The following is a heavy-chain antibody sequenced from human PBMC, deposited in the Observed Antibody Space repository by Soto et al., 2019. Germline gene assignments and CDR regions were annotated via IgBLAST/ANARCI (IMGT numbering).Heavy chain of an antibody. CDR3: AHSNRYGDYIIDY. CDR1: GFSLNTNGVS. D-gene: IGHD4-17*01. Sequence: QITLKESGPPLVKPTQTLTLTCTFSGFSLNTNGVSVGWVRQPPGKALEWLALIYWDDHKRYSPSLKSRLTXTXAAXKNQVVLTMTNMDPVETATYYCAHSNRYGDYIIDYWGQGTLVTVSS. CDR2: IYWDDHK. J-gene: IGHJ4*02. V-gene: IGHV2-5*02.